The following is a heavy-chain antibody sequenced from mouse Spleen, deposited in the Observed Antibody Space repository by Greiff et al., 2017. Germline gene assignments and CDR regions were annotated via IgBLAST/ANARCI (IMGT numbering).Heavy chain of an antibody. J-gene: IGHJ3*01. CDR3: ARQEDYWFAY. V-gene: IGHV5-15*01. CDR1: GFTFSDYG. D-gene: IGHD2-13*01. CDR2: ISNLAYSI. Sequence: EVKLVESGGGLVKPGGSLKLSCAASGFTFSDYGMAWVRQAPGKGPEWVAFISNLAYSIYYADTVTGRFTISRANAKNTLYLEMSSLRSEDTAMYYCARQEDYWFAYWGQGTLVTVSA.